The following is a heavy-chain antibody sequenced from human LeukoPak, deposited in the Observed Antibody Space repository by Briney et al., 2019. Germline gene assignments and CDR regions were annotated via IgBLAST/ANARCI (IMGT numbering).Heavy chain of an antibody. J-gene: IGHJ4*02. Sequence: PGGSLRLSCAASGFTFSSYWMSWVRQAPGKGLEWVANIKQDGSEKYYVDSVKGRFTISRDNAKNSLYLQMNSLRAEDTAVCYCARGIGSWYWDYWGQGTLVTVSS. V-gene: IGHV3-7*01. CDR1: GFTFSSYW. D-gene: IGHD6-13*01. CDR3: ARGIGSWYWDY. CDR2: IKQDGSEK.